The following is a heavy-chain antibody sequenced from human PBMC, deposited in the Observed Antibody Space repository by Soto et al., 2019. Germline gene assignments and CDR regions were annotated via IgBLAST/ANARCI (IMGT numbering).Heavy chain of an antibody. D-gene: IGHD1-26*01. Sequence: ASVKVSCKASGYTFTGYYMHWVRQAPGQGLEWMGWINPNSGGTNYAQKFQGWVTMTRDTSISTAYMELSRLRSDDTAVYYCARYSGSSPGSDPFDIWGQGTMVTV. CDR2: INPNSGGT. CDR3: ARYSGSSPGSDPFDI. V-gene: IGHV1-2*04. J-gene: IGHJ3*02. CDR1: GYTFTGYY.